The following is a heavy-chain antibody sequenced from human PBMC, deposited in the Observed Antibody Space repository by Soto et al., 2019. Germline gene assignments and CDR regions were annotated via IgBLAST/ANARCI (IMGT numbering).Heavy chain of an antibody. CDR2: ISSSSSTI. D-gene: IGHD6-6*01. V-gene: IGHV3-48*02. CDR3: AREGAARPRYYFDY. Sequence: EVQLAESGGGLVQPGGSLRLSCAASGFTFSSYSMNWVRQAPGKGLEWVSYISSSSSTIYYADSVKGRFTISRDNAKNSLYLQMNSLRDEDTAVYYCAREGAARPRYYFDYWGQGTLVTVSS. J-gene: IGHJ4*02. CDR1: GFTFSSYS.